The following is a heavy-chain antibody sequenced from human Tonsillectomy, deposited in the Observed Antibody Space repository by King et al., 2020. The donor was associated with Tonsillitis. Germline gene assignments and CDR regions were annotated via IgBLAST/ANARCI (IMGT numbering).Heavy chain of an antibody. D-gene: IGHD4-17*01. CDR3: ARGYCDYGDSPFDY. Sequence: VQLVESGGGLVQPGGSLRLSCAASGFTFRTYWMYWVRQAPGKGLVWVSRINGEGSRTNYADSVKGRFTIARDNAKNKRYRQMNSLRAAATAVYYCARGYCDYGDSPFDYWGQGTLVTVSS. CDR2: INGEGSRT. J-gene: IGHJ4*02. V-gene: IGHV3-74*01. CDR1: GFTFRTYW.